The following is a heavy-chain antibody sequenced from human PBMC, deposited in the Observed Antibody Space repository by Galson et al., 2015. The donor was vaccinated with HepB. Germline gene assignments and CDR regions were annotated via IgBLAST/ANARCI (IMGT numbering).Heavy chain of an antibody. J-gene: IGHJ3*02. D-gene: IGHD5-18*01. V-gene: IGHV3-64*01. CDR2: ITSNGGTI. CDR3: ARDGYTYGTDAFDM. CDR1: GFTFSSYA. Sequence: LRLSCAASGFTFSSYAMHWVRQAPGKGLEFVSAITSNGGTIYYGNSVKGRFTISRDNSKNTLYLQMGSLRAEDMAVYYCARDGYTYGTDAFDMWGQGTMVTVSS.